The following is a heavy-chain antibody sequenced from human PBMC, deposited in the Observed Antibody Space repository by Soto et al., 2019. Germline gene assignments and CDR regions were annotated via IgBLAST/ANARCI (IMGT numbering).Heavy chain of an antibody. CDR1: GFTFSTYW. D-gene: IGHD2-21*01. CDR3: ERSIVGLENAWGY. J-gene: IGHJ4*02. V-gene: IGHV3-7*01. Sequence: EVRLVESGGALVQPGESLRLSCAASGFTFSTYWMSWARQAPGKGLEWVATIKEDGREKYYVDSVKGRFTISRDNAKDVRYLQLNLLRAADTGVYYWERSIVGLENAWGYWGPGTLVTVSS. CDR2: IKEDGREK.